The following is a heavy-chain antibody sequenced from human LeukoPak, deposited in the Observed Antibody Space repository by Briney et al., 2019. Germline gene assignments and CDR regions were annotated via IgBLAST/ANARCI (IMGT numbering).Heavy chain of an antibody. CDR3: AAGYGSGSYSV. J-gene: IGHJ4*02. Sequence: GGSLRLSCAASGFTFSSYSMNWVRQAPGKGLEWVSSISSSSSYIYYADSVKGRFAISRDNAKKSLSLQMDSLRAEDTAVYYCAAGYGSGSYSVWGQGTLVTVSS. CDR1: GFTFSSYS. V-gene: IGHV3-21*04. CDR2: ISSSSSYI. D-gene: IGHD3-10*01.